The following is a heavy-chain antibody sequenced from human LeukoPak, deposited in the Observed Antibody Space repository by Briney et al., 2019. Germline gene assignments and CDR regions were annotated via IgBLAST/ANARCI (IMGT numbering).Heavy chain of an antibody. CDR1: GITFNNYA. CDR3: VLELVAFDI. J-gene: IGHJ3*02. V-gene: IGHV3-30-3*01. Sequence: GGSLRLSCKVSGITFNNYAFHWVRQAPGKGLEWVAVISYDGSNKYYADSAKGRFTISRDNSKNTLYLQMSSLRAEDTAVYYCVLELVAFDIWGQGTMVTVSS. CDR2: ISYDGSNK. D-gene: IGHD1-7*01.